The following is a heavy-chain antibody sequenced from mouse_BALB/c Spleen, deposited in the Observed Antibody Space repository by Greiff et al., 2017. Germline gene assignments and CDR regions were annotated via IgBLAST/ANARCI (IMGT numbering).Heavy chain of an antibody. CDR3: ARSPPYYAMDY. Sequence: QVQLQQSGAELVKPGASVKLSCKTSGYTFTSYWIQWVKQRPGQGLGWIGEIFPGTGTTYYNEKFKGKATLTIDTSSSTAYMQLSSLTSEDSAVYFCARSPPYYAMDYWGQGTSVTVSS. J-gene: IGHJ4*01. CDR2: IFPGTGTT. V-gene: IGHV1S132*01. CDR1: GYTFTSYW.